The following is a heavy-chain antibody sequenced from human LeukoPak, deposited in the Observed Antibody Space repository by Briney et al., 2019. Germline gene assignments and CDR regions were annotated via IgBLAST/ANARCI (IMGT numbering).Heavy chain of an antibody. D-gene: IGHD2-2*01. CDR2: ISSSSSYI. CDR3: ATDIVVVPAADVRPLFDP. Sequence: GGSLRLSCAASGFTFSSYSMNWVRQAPGKGLEWVSSISSSSSYIYYADSVKGRFTISRDNAKNSLYLQMNSLRAEDTAVYYCATDIVVVPAADVRPLFDPWGQGTLVTVS. V-gene: IGHV3-21*01. CDR1: GFTFSSYS. J-gene: IGHJ5*02.